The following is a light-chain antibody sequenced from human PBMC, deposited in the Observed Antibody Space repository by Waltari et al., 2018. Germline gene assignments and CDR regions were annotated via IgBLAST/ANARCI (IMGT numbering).Light chain of an antibody. Sequence: EIVMTQSPATLSVFPGERATLSCRASQSIRSNLAWYQHKPGQAPRLLIYGASTRATGIPARFSGSVSGTEFTLTINSLQSEDFAVYFCQQYDNWLGTFGQGTKVEIK. CDR3: QQYDNWLGT. J-gene: IGKJ1*01. V-gene: IGKV3-15*01. CDR2: GAS. CDR1: QSIRSN.